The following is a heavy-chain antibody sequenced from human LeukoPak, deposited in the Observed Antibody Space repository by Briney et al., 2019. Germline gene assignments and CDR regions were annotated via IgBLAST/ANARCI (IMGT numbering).Heavy chain of an antibody. CDR2: MYYSGST. J-gene: IGHJ4*02. Sequence: SETLSLTCSVSGTSMTNTPSYWGWVRHSPGKGLEWIATMYYSGSTYYNPSLKSRVTISVDTSKNQFSLKLSSVTAADTAVYYCARESYGDYVFEDFDYWGQGTLVTVSS. CDR1: GTSMTNTPSY. D-gene: IGHD4-17*01. CDR3: ARESYGDYVFEDFDY. V-gene: IGHV4-39*07.